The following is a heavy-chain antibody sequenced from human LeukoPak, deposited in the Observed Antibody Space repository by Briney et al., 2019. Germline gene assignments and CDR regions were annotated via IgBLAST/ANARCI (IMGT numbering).Heavy chain of an antibody. J-gene: IGHJ4*02. CDR2: ISSSSSYI. Sequence: GGSLRLSCAASGFTFSNAWMNWVRQAPGKGLEWVSSISSSSSYIYYADSVKGRFTISRDNAKNSLYLQMNSLRAEDTAVYYCASPEARDEWELLDYWGQGTLVTVSS. CDR3: ASPEARDEWELLDY. V-gene: IGHV3-21*01. CDR1: GFTFSNAW. D-gene: IGHD1-26*01.